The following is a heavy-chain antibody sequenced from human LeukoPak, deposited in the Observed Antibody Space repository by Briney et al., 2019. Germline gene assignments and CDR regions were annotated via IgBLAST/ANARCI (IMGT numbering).Heavy chain of an antibody. CDR3: ASLTYYYGSGSSNFDY. CDR1: GFTFDDYA. V-gene: IGHV3-9*01. D-gene: IGHD3-10*01. J-gene: IGHJ4*02. Sequence: GGSLRLSCAASGFTFDDYAMHWVRQAPGKGLEWVSGISWNSGSIGYADSVKGRFTISRDNAKNTLYLQMNSLRAEDTAVYYCASLTYYYGSGSSNFDYWGQGTLVTVSS. CDR2: ISWNSGSI.